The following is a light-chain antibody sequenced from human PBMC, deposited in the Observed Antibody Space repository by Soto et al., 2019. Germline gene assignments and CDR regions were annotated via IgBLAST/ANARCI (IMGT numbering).Light chain of an antibody. CDR3: SSYTSSNIYV. J-gene: IGLJ1*01. V-gene: IGLV2-14*01. CDR1: SSDVGGFNY. Sequence: QSAPTQPASVSGSPGQSITISCTGTSSDVGGFNYVSWYQQHPDKAPKLMIYEVGDRPSGVSNRFSGSKSGNTASLTISGLQAEDEADYYCSSYTSSNIYVFGTGTKLTVL. CDR2: EVG.